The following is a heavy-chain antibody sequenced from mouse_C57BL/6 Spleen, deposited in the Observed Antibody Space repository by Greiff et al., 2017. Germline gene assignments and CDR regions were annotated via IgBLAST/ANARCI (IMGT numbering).Heavy chain of an antibody. CDR3: ARSEYYGSSPYYFDD. V-gene: IGHV1-54*01. Sequence: QVQLQQSGAELVRPGTSVKVSCKASGYAFTNYLIEWVKQRPGQGLEWIGVINPGSGGTNYNEKFKGKATLTADKSSSTAYMQLSSLTSEDSAVYFCARSEYYGSSPYYFDDWGQGTTLTVSS. CDR2: INPGSGGT. D-gene: IGHD1-1*01. J-gene: IGHJ2*01. CDR1: GYAFTNYL.